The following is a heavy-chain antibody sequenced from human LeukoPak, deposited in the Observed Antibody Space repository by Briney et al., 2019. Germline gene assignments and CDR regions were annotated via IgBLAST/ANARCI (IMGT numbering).Heavy chain of an antibody. CDR1: GFTFSGSA. CDR3: TSPDPLYGDYQSASYFDY. V-gene: IGHV3-73*01. CDR2: IRSKAISYAT. D-gene: IGHD4-17*01. J-gene: IGHJ4*02. Sequence: PGGSLRLSCAASGFTFSGSAMHWVRQASGKGLEWVGRIRSKAISYATAYAASVKGRFTISRDDSKNTAYLQMNSLKTEDTAVYYCTSPDPLYGDYQSASYFDYWGRGTLVAVSS.